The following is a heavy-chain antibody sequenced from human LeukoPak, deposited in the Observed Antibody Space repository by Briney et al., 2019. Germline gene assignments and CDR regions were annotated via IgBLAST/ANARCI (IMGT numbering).Heavy chain of an antibody. CDR3: ARVKSIGDDDSSGYRPHDY. J-gene: IGHJ4*02. CDR2: ITSSNNYI. Sequence: GGSLRLSCAASGFTFSSYSMNWVRQAPGKGLEWVSSITSSNNYIYYGDSVKGRFTISRDDAKNSLFLQMNSLRAEDTAVYYCARVKSIGDDDSSGYRPHDYWGQGTLVIVSS. V-gene: IGHV3-21*01. CDR1: GFTFSSYS. D-gene: IGHD3-22*01.